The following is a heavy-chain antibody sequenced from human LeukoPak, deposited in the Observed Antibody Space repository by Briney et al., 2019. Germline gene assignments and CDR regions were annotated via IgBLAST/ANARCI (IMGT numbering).Heavy chain of an antibody. D-gene: IGHD2-15*01. J-gene: IGHJ5*02. V-gene: IGHV1-69*05. CDR2: IIPIFGTA. Sequence: SVKVSCKASGGTFSSYAISWVREAPGQGLEWMGGIIPIFGTANYAQKFQGRVTITTDESTSTAYMELSSLRSEDTAVYYCARDFPSRAAPAFNWFDPWGQGTLVTVSS. CDR1: GGTFSSYA. CDR3: ARDFPSRAAPAFNWFDP.